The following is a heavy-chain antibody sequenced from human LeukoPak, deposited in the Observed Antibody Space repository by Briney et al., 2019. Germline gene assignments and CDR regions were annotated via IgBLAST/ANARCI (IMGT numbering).Heavy chain of an antibody. CDR2: MSVSGDRT. J-gene: IGHJ4*02. Sequence: GGSLRLSCAASGVTLSAYAMSWVRQAPGKGLEWVSSMSVSGDRTYYVDSVKGRFTISRDSSKNTLYLQMYSLRVEDTAVYFCAKDLGSSPPGDFWGQGTLVTVSS. V-gene: IGHV3-23*01. CDR1: GVTLSAYA. D-gene: IGHD6-6*01. CDR3: AKDLGSSPPGDF.